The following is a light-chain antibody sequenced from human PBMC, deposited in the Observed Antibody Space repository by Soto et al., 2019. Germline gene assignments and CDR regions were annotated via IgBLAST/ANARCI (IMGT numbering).Light chain of an antibody. CDR1: RSDVGGYNY. J-gene: IGLJ1*01. CDR3: FSYAGSYTYV. Sequence: QSVLTQPRSASGSPGQAVTISCTGTRSDVGGYNYVSWYQQHPGTEPKLMISDVSKRPSGVHDRFSGYKSGNTASMTISGREDEDEADYYCFSYAGSYTYVFGTGTELTVL. V-gene: IGLV2-11*02. CDR2: DVS.